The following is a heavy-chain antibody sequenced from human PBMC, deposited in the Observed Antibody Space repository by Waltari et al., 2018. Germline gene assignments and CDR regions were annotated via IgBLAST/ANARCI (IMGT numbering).Heavy chain of an antibody. CDR2: MNPNSGNT. CDR3: ARWGGYCSSTSCYEDWFDP. D-gene: IGHD2-2*01. J-gene: IGHJ5*02. Sequence: QVQLVQSGAEVKKPGASVKVSCKASGYTFTSYDINWVRQATGPGLEWMGWMNPNSGNTGYAQKFQGRVTITRNTSISTAYMELSSLRSEDTAVYYCARWGGYCSSTSCYEDWFDPWGQGTLVTVSS. V-gene: IGHV1-8*03. CDR1: GYTFTSYD.